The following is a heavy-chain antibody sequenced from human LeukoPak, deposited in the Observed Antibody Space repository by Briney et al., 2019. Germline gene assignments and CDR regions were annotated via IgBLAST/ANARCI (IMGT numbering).Heavy chain of an antibody. J-gene: IGHJ3*02. D-gene: IGHD2-2*01. V-gene: IGHV1-2*02. CDR3: ARSCSSTSCYVYDAFDI. CDR1: GYTFTGYY. CDR2: ISPNSGGT. Sequence: ASVKVSCKASGYTFTGYYIHWLRQAPGQGLEWMGWISPNSGGTNYAQKFQGRVTMTRDTSISTAYMELTRLRFDNAAVYYCARSCSSTSCYVYDAFDIWGQGTMVTVSS.